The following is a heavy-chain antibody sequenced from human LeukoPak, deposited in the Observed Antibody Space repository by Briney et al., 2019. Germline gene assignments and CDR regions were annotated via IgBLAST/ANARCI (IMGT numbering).Heavy chain of an antibody. D-gene: IGHD3-16*01. CDR2: ITTDGSA. V-gene: IGHV3-23*01. J-gene: IGHJ4*02. Sequence: GGSLRLSCAASGFTFSIYAMSWVRQAPGKGLEWVSGITTDGSAYYPDSVKGRFAISRDNSKNTLYLQMNSLRAEDTAVYYCAKDLGGYRNNYFDYWGQGTLVTVSS. CDR1: GFTFSIYA. CDR3: AKDLGGYRNNYFDY.